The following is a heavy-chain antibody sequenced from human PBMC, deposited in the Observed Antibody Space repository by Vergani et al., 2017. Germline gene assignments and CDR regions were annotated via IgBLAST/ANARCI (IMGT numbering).Heavy chain of an antibody. CDR1: GFTFQAFA. Sequence: VEAGGGLVQPGGSLRLSCTASGFTFQAFAFHWVRQVSGRGLEWVSGIDRNYGVKNGNSFEGRFSISRDNVTNVLFLQMENLRAADTGVYFCARDITASVKAPPHPDWFDPWGQGSLVTVSS. D-gene: IGHD4-17*01. J-gene: IGHJ5*02. V-gene: IGHV3-9*01. CDR3: ARDITASVKAPPHPDWFDP. CDR2: IDRNYGVK.